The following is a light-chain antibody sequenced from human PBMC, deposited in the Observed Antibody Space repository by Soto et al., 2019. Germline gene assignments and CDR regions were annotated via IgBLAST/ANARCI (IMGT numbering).Light chain of an antibody. CDR2: AAS. J-gene: IGKJ1*01. CDR1: QSISSY. V-gene: IGKV1-39*01. CDR3: QQSYSTPQT. Sequence: DIQMTQSPSSLSASVGDRVTITCRASQSISSYLNWYQQKPGKAPKLLIYAASSLQSGVPSRFSGSGSGTAFTLTISSLQHEDFATYYCQQSYSTPQTFGQGTKVEIK.